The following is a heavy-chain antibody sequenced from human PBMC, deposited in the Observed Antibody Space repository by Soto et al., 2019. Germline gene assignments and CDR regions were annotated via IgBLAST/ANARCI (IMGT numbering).Heavy chain of an antibody. CDR3: ARDSGIPGRYWYFGL. CDR2: INPKRGGT. J-gene: IGHJ2*01. Sequence: QVQLVQSGAEVKKPGASVKVSCTTYGYTFSDYFLHWVRQAPGQGPDWMGFINPKRGGTEYAPKFQGRVTMTRETSSSTVYMYLSGLTSDDTAIYYCARDSGIPGRYWYFGLWGRGTLVTVSS. CDR1: GYTFSDYF. V-gene: IGHV1-2*02. D-gene: IGHD2-21*01.